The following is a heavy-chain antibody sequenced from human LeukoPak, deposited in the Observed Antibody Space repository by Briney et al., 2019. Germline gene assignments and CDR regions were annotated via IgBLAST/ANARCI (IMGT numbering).Heavy chain of an antibody. CDR2: INPNSGGT. CDR3: ARDTAVVRGVVIPVFDY. D-gene: IGHD3-3*01. J-gene: IGHJ4*02. CDR1: GYTFTGYY. V-gene: IGHV1-2*02. Sequence: ASVKVSCKASGYTFTGYYMHWVRQAAGQGLEWRGWINPNSGGTNYAQKFQGRVTMTRDTSISTAYMELSRLRSDDTAVYYCARDTAVVRGVVIPVFDYWGQGTWSPSPQ.